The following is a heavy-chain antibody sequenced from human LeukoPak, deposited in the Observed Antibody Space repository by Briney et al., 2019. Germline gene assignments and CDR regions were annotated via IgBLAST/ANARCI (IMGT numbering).Heavy chain of an antibody. J-gene: IGHJ4*02. CDR1: GGSISSSSYY. CDR2: IYYSGST. CDR3: ARDIAALDY. Sequence: PSETLSLTCTVSGGSISSSSYYWGWIRQPPGKGLEWIGSIYYSGSTYYNPSLKSRVTMSVDTSKNQFSLKLSSVTAADTAVYYCARDIAALDYWGQGTLVTVSS. D-gene: IGHD6-13*01. V-gene: IGHV4-39*07.